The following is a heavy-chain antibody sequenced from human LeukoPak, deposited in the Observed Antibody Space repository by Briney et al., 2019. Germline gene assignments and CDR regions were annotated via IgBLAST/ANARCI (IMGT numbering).Heavy chain of an antibody. CDR1: GFTFTISA. CDR3: AADPYYDILTGYFLPDY. D-gene: IGHD3-9*01. Sequence: GASVKVSCTASGFTFTISAVQWVRQARGQRLEWIGWIVVGSGNTNYAQKFQERVTITKDMSTSTAYMELSSLRSEDTAVYYCAADPYYDILTGYFLPDYWGQGTLVTVSS. V-gene: IGHV1-58*01. CDR2: IVVGSGNT. J-gene: IGHJ4*02.